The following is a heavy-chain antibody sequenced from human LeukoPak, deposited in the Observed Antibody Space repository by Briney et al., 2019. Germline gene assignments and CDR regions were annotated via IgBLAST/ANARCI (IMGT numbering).Heavy chain of an antibody. CDR2: IYYSGST. Sequence: PSETLSLTCSLSGGSISSYYWSWIRQPPGKGLEWIGSIYYSGSTYYNPSLKSRVTISVDTSKNQFSLKLSSVTAADTAVYYCADLSWFDPWGQGTLVTVSS. CDR3: ADLSWFDP. CDR1: GGSISSYY. V-gene: IGHV4-59*05. J-gene: IGHJ5*02.